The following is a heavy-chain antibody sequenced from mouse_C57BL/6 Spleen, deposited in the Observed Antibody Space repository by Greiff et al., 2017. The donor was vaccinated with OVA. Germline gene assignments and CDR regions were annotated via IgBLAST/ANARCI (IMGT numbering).Heavy chain of an antibody. V-gene: IGHV6-3*01. CDR3: TDGYYYFDY. CDR2: IRLKSDNYAT. J-gene: IGHJ2*01. CDR1: GFTFSNYW. D-gene: IGHD2-3*01. Sequence: EVQLQESGGGFVQPGGSMKLSCVASGFTFSNYWMNWVRQSPEQGLEWVAQIRLKSDNYATHYAESVKGRFTISRDDSKSSVYLQMNNLRSEDTGIYYCTDGYYYFDYWGQGTTLTVSS.